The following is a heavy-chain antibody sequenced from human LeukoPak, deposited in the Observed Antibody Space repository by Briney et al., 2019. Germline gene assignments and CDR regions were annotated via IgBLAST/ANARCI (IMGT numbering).Heavy chain of an antibody. D-gene: IGHD3-3*01. CDR3: ARDRITIFGVVDAFDI. J-gene: IGHJ3*02. Sequence: GGSLRLSCAASGFTFSDYYMSWIRQAPGKGLEWVSYISSSGSTIYYADSVKGRFTISRDNAKNSLYLQMNSLRAEDTAVYYCARDRITIFGVVDAFDIWGQGTMVTVSS. CDR1: GFTFSDYY. CDR2: ISSSGSTI. V-gene: IGHV3-11*04.